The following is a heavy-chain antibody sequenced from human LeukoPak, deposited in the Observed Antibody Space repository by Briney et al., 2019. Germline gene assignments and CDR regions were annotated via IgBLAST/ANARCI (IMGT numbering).Heavy chain of an antibody. J-gene: IGHJ4*02. CDR3: ARGASGWYYPDY. CDR1: GGTFSSYA. Sequence: SVKVSCKASGGTFSSYAISWVRQAPGQGLEWMGGIIPIFGTANYAQKFQGRVTITADESTSTAYMELSSLRSEDTAVYYCARGASGWYYPDYWGQGTLVTVSS. CDR2: IIPIFGTA. D-gene: IGHD6-19*01. V-gene: IGHV1-69*13.